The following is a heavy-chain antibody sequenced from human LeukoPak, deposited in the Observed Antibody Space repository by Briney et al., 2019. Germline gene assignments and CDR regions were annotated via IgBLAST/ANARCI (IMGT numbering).Heavy chain of an antibody. Sequence: ASVKVSCKASGYTFTSYYMHWVRQAPGQGLEWMGIINPSGGSTSYAQKFQGSVTMTRDTSTSTVYMELSSLRSEDTAVYYCASLLYYYDSSGTKGVWGQGTLVTVSS. D-gene: IGHD3-22*01. CDR1: GYTFTSYY. J-gene: IGHJ4*02. CDR2: INPSGGST. V-gene: IGHV1-46*01. CDR3: ASLLYYYDSSGTKGV.